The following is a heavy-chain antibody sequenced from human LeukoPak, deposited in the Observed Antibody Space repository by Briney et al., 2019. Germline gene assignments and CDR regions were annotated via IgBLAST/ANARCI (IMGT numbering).Heavy chain of an antibody. D-gene: IGHD1-26*01. CDR1: GFTFSSYE. CDR3: VREGSGSFSA. J-gene: IGHJ5*02. V-gene: IGHV3-48*03. CDR2: ISTSGTSI. Sequence: GGSLRLSCAASGFTFSSYEMNWVRQAPGKGLEWLSYISTSGTSIYYTDSVKGRFTISRDNAKNSLYLDMNSLRDEDTAIYYCVREGSGSFSAWGQGTLVTVS.